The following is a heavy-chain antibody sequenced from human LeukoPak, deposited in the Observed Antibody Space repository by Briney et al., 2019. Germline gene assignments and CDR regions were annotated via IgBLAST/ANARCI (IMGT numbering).Heavy chain of an antibody. V-gene: IGHV3-53*01. Sequence: GGSLRLSCAASGFTVSSNYMSCVRQASGKRLEWVSLIYSSGNTDYADSVKGRFTLSRDNSKNTLYLQMNSLGVEDTAVYYCARIGYSSGWFRDWGQGTRVTVSS. CDR3: ARIGYSSGWFRD. D-gene: IGHD6-19*01. CDR2: IYSSGNT. J-gene: IGHJ4*02. CDR1: GFTVSSNY.